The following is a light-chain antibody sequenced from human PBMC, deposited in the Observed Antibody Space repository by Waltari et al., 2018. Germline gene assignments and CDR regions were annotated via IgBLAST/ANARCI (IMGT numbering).Light chain of an antibody. CDR1: QRVLNSSNNKNY. CDR2: WAS. J-gene: IGKJ1*01. V-gene: IGKV4-1*01. CDR3: QQYYSTPWT. Sequence: DIVMTQSPDSLAVSLGERATINCKSSQRVLNSSNNKNYLAWYQQKPGQPPKLLIYWASTRESGVPDRFSGSGSGTDFTLTISSLQAEDVAVYYCQQYYSTPWTFGQGTKVEIK.